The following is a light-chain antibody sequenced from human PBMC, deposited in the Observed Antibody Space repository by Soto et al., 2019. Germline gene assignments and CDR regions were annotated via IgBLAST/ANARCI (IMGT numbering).Light chain of an antibody. CDR1: QSVSSY. V-gene: IGKV3-11*01. CDR2: GAS. CDR3: QQRQYWPPIT. J-gene: IGKJ5*01. Sequence: IVLTQSPVPLSLSPGERATLSCRASQSVSSYLAWYQQKPGQAPRLLLYGASNRAAGIPARFSGSGSGTDFTLTISSLEPEDFAIYYCQQRQYWPPITFGQGTRLEIK.